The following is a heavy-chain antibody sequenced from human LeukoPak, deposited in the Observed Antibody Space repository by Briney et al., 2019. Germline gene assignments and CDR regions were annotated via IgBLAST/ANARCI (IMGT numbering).Heavy chain of an antibody. J-gene: IGHJ4*02. CDR2: INHSGST. D-gene: IGHD1-26*01. CDR3: ARIAGGSETRGLYFDY. V-gene: IGHV4-34*01. CDR1: GGSFSGYY. Sequence: SETLSLTCAVYGGSFSGYYWSWIRQPPGKGLEWIGEINHSGSTNYNPSLKSRVTISVDTSKNQFSLKLSSVTAADTAVYYCARIAGGSETRGLYFDYWGQGTLVTVSS.